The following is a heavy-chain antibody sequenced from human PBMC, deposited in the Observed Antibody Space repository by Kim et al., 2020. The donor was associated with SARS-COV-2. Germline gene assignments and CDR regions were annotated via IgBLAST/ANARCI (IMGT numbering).Heavy chain of an antibody. V-gene: IGHV4-61*01. J-gene: IGHJ6*02. D-gene: IGHD3-10*01. CDR1: GCSVSSGSYY. CDR3: ARDAGGITMVRGSYGMDV. Sequence: SETLSLTCTVSGCSVSSGSYYWSWIRQPPGKGLEWIGYFYYSGSTYYNPSLKSRVTISIDTSKSQFSLKLSPVSAADTAVYYCARDAGGITMVRGSYGMDVWGQGTTVTVSS. CDR2: FYYSGST.